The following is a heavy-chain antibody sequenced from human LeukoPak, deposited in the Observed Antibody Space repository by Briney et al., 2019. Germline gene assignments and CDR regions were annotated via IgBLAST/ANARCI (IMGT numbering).Heavy chain of an antibody. CDR1: GFTFCDYA. Sequence: GGSLRLSCTASGFTFCDYAMSWFRQAPGKGREGVGFIRSKAYGRTTEYPASVKRRFTISRDDSKSIAFLQMNSLKPEDTAVYYCTRGKPSGYLFDYWGQGTLVTVSS. J-gene: IGHJ4*02. CDR2: IRSKAYGRTT. CDR3: TRGKPSGYLFDY. V-gene: IGHV3-49*03. D-gene: IGHD3-22*01.